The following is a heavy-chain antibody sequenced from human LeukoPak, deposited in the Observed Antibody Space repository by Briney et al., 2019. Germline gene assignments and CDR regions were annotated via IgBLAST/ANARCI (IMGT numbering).Heavy chain of an antibody. D-gene: IGHD2-15*01. Sequence: ASVKVSCKASGYTFTGYYVHWVRQAPGQGLEWMGRINPNSGDTNYAQKLQGRVTMTTDTSTSTAYMELRSLRSDDTAVYYCARDPLVVVAATYYYYYGMDVWGQGTTVTVSS. V-gene: IGHV1-2*06. J-gene: IGHJ6*02. CDR2: INPNSGDT. CDR1: GYTFTGYY. CDR3: ARDPLVVVAATYYYYYGMDV.